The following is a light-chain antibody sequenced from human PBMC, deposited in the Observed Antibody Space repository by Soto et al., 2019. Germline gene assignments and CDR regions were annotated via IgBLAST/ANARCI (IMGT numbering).Light chain of an antibody. CDR3: QQYNSLWT. CDR2: KAS. J-gene: IGKJ1*01. CDR1: QSISSW. Sequence: DIQMTQSPSTLSASVGDRVTITCRASQSISSWLAWYQQKPGKAPMLLIYKASVLESGVPSRFSGSGSGTEFTLTSRSLQPDDFATYFCQQYNSLWTFGQGTKVEIK. V-gene: IGKV1-5*03.